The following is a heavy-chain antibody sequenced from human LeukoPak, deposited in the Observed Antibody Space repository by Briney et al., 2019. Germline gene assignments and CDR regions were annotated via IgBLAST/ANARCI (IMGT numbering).Heavy chain of an antibody. CDR2: LYFSGST. J-gene: IGHJ4*02. CDR1: GGSITNYY. V-gene: IGHV4-59*01. Sequence: PSETLSLTCTVSGGSITNYYWSWIRQPPGKGLEWIGFLYFSGSTNYNPSLKSRVTISVDTSKNQFSLKLSSVTAADTAVYYCARARGVYSGYIDYWGQGTLVTVSS. CDR3: ARARGVYSGYIDY. D-gene: IGHD5-12*01.